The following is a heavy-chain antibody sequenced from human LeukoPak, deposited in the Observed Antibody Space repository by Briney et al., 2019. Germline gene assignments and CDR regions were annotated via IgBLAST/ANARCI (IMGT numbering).Heavy chain of an antibody. CDR3: AKGGHSSGWFNWFDP. CDR2: VFYTGST. CDR1: GGSISSYY. V-gene: IGHV4-59*01. Sequence: SETLSLTCTVSGGSISSYYWSWIRQSPGKGLEWIGYVFYTGSTNYNPSLKSRVTISADTSKNLFSLKLKSVTAADTAIYYCAKGGHSSGWFNWFDPWGQGALVIVSS. J-gene: IGHJ5*02. D-gene: IGHD6-19*01.